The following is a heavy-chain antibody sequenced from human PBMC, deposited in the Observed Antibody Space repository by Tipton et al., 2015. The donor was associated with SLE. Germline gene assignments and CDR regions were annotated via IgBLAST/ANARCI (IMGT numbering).Heavy chain of an antibody. V-gene: IGHV3-7*01. CDR1: GFTFSNNW. J-gene: IGHJ5*02. CDR2: IREDGSEK. CDR3: AREITDIVDFGWFDP. Sequence: QLVQSGGGLVQPGGSLRLSCIVSGFTFSNNWMAWVRQAPGKGLEWVAHIREDGSEKFHVDSVRGRFAISRDNAKNSLYLHMNSLRAEDSAVYYCAREITDIVDFGWFDPWGQGTLVTVSS. D-gene: IGHD5-12*01.